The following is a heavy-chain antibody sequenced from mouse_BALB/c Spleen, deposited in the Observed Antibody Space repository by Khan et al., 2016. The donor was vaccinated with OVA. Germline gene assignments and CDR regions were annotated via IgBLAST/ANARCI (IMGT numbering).Heavy chain of an antibody. D-gene: IGHD2-1*01. Sequence: EVQLQESGPELVKPGASVKMSCKASGYTFSSYVMHWVKQKPGQGLEWIGYIYPYNDGAEYNEKFKGKAILTSDKSSSIAYWERVSLTSEDSAVYYCARVGYYGKGFAYWVQGTLVTVSA. J-gene: IGHJ3*01. CDR3: ARVGYYGKGFAY. CDR2: IYPYNDGA. V-gene: IGHV1S136*01. CDR1: GYTFSSYV.